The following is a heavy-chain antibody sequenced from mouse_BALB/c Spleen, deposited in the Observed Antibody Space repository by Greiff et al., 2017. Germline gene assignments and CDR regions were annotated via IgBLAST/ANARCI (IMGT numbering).Heavy chain of an antibody. V-gene: IGHV5-12-2*01. CDR2: ISNGGGST. CDR1: GFTFSSYT. CDR3: ARQVYEGYYFDY. D-gene: IGHD3-3*01. J-gene: IGHJ2*01. Sequence: DVMLVESGGGLVQPGGSLKLSCAASGFTFSSYTMSWVRQTPEKRLEWVAYISNGGGSTYYPDTVKGRFTISRDNAKNTLYLQMSSLKSEDTAMYYCARQVYEGYYFDYWGQGTTLTVSS.